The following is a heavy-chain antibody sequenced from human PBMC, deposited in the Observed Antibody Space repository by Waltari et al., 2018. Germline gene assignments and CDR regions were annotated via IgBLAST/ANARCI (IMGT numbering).Heavy chain of an antibody. CDR3: VKTRSNTGWYYVDY. CDR2: MTKTGDST. J-gene: IGHJ4*02. V-gene: IGHV3-64D*08. Sequence: EVQLVESGGGLVQPGGSLRLSCSASGFTFYAFAMHWVRQAPGKGLEYMSSMTKTGDSTYYADSVNGRFTISRDNPRNTLVLHMTSLRTEDTGVYYCVKTRSNTGWYYVDYWGQGALVTVSS. CDR1: GFTFYAFA. D-gene: IGHD6-19*01.